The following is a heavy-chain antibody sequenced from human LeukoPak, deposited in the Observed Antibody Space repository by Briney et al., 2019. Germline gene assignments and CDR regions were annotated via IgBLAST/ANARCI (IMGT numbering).Heavy chain of an antibody. D-gene: IGHD3-3*01. CDR1: GFTFSDHA. CDR3: ARAYDFWSGSYPMDV. Sequence: GGSLRLSCAASGFTFSDHAMSRVRQAPGKGLEWVAVISYDGSNKYYADSVKGRFTISRDNSKNTLYLQMNSLRAEDTAVYYCARAYDFWSGSYPMDVWGKGTTVTVSS. CDR2: ISYDGSNK. V-gene: IGHV3-30*01. J-gene: IGHJ6*04.